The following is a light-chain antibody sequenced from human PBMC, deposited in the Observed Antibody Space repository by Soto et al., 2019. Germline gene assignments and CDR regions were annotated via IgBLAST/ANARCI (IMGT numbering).Light chain of an antibody. CDR1: ESVHSN. Sequence: EMVMTQSPATLSVSPGEGVTLSCRASESVHSNLAWYQPKPGQGPSLLIYYASTRVTGVPDRFSGSGSGTEFTLTISSLQSEDFGVYYCQHYSNWPPTFGPGTKVEIK. J-gene: IGKJ3*01. CDR2: YAS. V-gene: IGKV3-15*01. CDR3: QHYSNWPPT.